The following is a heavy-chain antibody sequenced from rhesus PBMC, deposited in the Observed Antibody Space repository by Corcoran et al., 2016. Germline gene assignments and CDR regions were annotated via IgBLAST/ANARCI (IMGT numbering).Heavy chain of an antibody. D-gene: IGHD1-26*01. CDR3: ARGYNWNLFDY. J-gene: IGHJ4*01. CDR1: GFSLSTSGMR. Sequence: QVTLKESGPALVKPTQTLTLTCTFSGFSLSTSGMRVSWIRQPPGKALEWLARFDWDDDKSYSTSLTSRLTISKDTSQNQVVLTMTNMYPVDTATYYCARGYNWNLFDYWGQGVLVTVSS. CDR2: FDWDDDK. V-gene: IGHV2S2*01.